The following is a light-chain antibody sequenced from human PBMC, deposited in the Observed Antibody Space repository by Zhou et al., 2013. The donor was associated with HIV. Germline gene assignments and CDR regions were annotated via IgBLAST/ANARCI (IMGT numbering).Light chain of an antibody. CDR2: AAS. Sequence: DIQMTQSPSSLSASVGDRVTITCRASQSISSYLNWYQQKPGKAPKLLIYAASSLQSGVPSRFSGSGSGTDFTLTISSLQPEDFATYYCQQSYSTPPFTFGPGTESGYQT. V-gene: IGKV1-39*01. J-gene: IGKJ3*01. CDR1: QSISSY. CDR3: QQSYSTPPFT.